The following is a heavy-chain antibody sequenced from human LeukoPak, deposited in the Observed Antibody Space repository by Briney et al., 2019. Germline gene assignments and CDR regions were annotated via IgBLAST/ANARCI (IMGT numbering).Heavy chain of an antibody. CDR3: AAELAVGRGCFDY. V-gene: IGHV1-58*01. CDR2: LVVGSGYT. CDR1: GFTFISSV. Sequence: SVTVSCKASGFTFISSVLHWVRQARGQRLEWIGWLVVGSGYTSYAQSFQGRVTLTSDMSTSTSFMELNSLRDEDTAVYYCAAELAVGRGCFDYWGQGTLLTVSS. D-gene: IGHD1-1*01. J-gene: IGHJ4*02.